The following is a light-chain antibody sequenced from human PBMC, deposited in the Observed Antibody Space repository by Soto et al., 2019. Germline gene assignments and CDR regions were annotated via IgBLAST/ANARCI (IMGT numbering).Light chain of an antibody. J-gene: IGKJ3*01. V-gene: IGKV3-20*01. CDR2: HAS. CDR3: QQYGSAPPT. CDR1: ESIDNNF. Sequence: EIVLTQSPGTLSLSPGERATLSCRASESIDNNFLAWYQQKPGQAPRFLIHHASSRATGIPNRFSGSGSGTDFTLTISRLEPEDFAVYYCQQYGSAPPTFGPGTKVDVK.